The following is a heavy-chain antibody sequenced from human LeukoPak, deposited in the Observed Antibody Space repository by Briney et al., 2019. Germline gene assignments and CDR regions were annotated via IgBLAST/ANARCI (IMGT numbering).Heavy chain of an antibody. Sequence: PGGSLRLSCAASGFTFSSYSMNWIRQAPGKGLESVSSISSSSSYIYYADSVKGRFTISRDNAKNSLYLQMNSLRAEDTAVCYCAVDSSGLHDAFDIWGQGTMVTVSS. V-gene: IGHV3-21*01. CDR3: AVDSSGLHDAFDI. CDR1: GFTFSSYS. CDR2: ISSSSSYI. J-gene: IGHJ3*02. D-gene: IGHD3-22*01.